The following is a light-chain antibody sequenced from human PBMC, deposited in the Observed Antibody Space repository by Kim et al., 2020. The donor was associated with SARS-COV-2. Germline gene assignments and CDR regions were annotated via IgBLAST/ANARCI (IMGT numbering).Light chain of an antibody. J-gene: IGLJ2*01. CDR1: KLGDKY. CDR2: QDS. V-gene: IGLV3-1*01. Sequence: SPGQTGSITCSGDKLGDKYACWYQQKPGQSPVLVIYQDSKRHSGIPERFSGSNSGNTATLTISGTQAMDEADYYCQAWDSSTDVVFGGGTKLTVL. CDR3: QAWDSSTDVV.